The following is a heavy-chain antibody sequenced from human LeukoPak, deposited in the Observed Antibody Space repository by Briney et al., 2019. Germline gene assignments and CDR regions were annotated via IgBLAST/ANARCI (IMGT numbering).Heavy chain of an antibody. CDR3: AKDRLSNGDPAAY. Sequence: GGSLRLSRAASGFAFSTYAMTWVRQAPGKGLEWVSSISGSGGSTYYADSVKGRFTISRDNSKNTLYLQMNNLRADDTAVYYCAKDRLSNGDPAAYWGQGTLVTVSS. J-gene: IGHJ4*02. CDR2: ISGSGGST. D-gene: IGHD4-17*01. V-gene: IGHV3-23*01. CDR1: GFAFSTYA.